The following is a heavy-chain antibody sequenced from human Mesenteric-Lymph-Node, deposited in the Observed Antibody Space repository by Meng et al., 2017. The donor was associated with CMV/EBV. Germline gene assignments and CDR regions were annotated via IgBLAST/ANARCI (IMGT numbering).Heavy chain of an antibody. V-gene: IGHV1-69*04. D-gene: IGHD3-10*01. CDR3: ASSSGSYWGAFDY. J-gene: IGHJ4*02. CDR2: LIPILGIA. CDR1: GGPFSSYA. Sequence: CKASGGPFSSYAIGWVRQAPGQGLEWMGRLIPILGIANYAQKFQGRVTITADKSTSTAYMELSSLRSEDTAVYYCASSSGSYWGAFDYWGQGTLVTVSS.